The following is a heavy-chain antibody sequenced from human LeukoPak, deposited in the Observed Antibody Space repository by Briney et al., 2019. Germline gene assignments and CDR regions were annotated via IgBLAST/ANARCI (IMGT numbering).Heavy chain of an antibody. D-gene: IGHD3-10*01. CDR2: ISSSGSTI. V-gene: IGHV3-11*01. CDR1: GFTFSDYY. Sequence: GGSLRLSCAASGFTFSDYYMSWIRQAPGKGLEWVSYISSSGSTIYYADSVKGRFTISRDNAKNSLYLQMNSLRAEDTALYYCAKDSFGNYFDYWGQGTLVTVSS. J-gene: IGHJ4*02. CDR3: AKDSFGNYFDY.